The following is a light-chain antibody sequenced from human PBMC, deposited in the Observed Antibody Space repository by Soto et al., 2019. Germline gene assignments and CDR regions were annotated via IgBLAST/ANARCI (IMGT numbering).Light chain of an antibody. Sequence: EIVMTQSPATLSVSPGERATVSCRASQSVSSNLAWYQQKPGQAPRLLIYGASTRATGIPARFSGSGSGTELTLTIGTLQSEDCAVFYCQQYNNWPRTFGQGTKLEIK. V-gene: IGKV3-15*01. CDR3: QQYNNWPRT. J-gene: IGKJ2*01. CDR2: GAS. CDR1: QSVSSN.